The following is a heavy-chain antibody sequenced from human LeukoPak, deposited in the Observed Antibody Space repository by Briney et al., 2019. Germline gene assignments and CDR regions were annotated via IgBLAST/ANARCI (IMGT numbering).Heavy chain of an antibody. CDR2: ISAYNGNT. J-gene: IGHJ4*02. CDR1: GYTFTSYG. D-gene: IGHD3-10*01. CDR3: ARVGSLWFGELSSGFDY. V-gene: IGHV1-18*01. Sequence: GASVKVSCKASGYTFTSYGISWVRQAPGQGLEWMGWISAYNGNTNYAQKLQGRVTMTTDTSTSTAYMELRSLRSDDTAVYYCARVGSLWFGELSSGFDYWGQGTLVTVSS.